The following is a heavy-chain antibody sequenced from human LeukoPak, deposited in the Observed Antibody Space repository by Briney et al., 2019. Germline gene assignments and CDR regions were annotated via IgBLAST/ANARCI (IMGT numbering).Heavy chain of an antibody. J-gene: IGHJ4*02. D-gene: IGHD6-13*01. V-gene: IGHV3-30-3*01. CDR2: ISYDGSNK. CDR3: ARDWGSSSWGGYLGY. Sequence: GRSLRLSCAASGFTYSSYAMHWVRQAPGKGLEWVAVISYDGSNKYYADSVKGRFTISRDNSKNTLYLQMNSLRAEDTAVYYCARDWGSSSWGGYLGYRGQGTLVTVSS. CDR1: GFTYSSYA.